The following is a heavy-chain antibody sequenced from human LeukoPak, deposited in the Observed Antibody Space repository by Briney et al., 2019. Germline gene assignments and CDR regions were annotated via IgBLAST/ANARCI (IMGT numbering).Heavy chain of an antibody. J-gene: IGHJ4*02. CDR1: GGSISSSNW. V-gene: IGHV4-4*02. Sequence: PSETLSLTCAVSGGSISSSNWWSWVRQPPGKGLEWIGEIYHSGSTNYNPSLKSRVTISVDKSKNQFSLRLRSVTAADTAVYYCAREILYDSTGYYLWGQGTVVTVSS. CDR2: IYHSGST. CDR3: AREILYDSTGYYL. D-gene: IGHD3-22*01.